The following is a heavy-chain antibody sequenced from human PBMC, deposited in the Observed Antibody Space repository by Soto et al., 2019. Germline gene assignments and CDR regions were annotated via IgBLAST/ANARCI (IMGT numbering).Heavy chain of an antibody. D-gene: IGHD4-17*01. V-gene: IGHV4-4*02. CDR3: ARDRATVVTPLYYYGMDV. CDR2: IYHSGST. CDR1: GGSISSSHW. J-gene: IGHJ6*02. Sequence: SETLSLTCAVSGGSISSSHWWSWVRQPPGKGPEWIAEIYHSGSTNYNPSLKSRVTISVHKSKNQFSLKLTSVTAADTAVYYCARDRATVVTPLYYYGMDVWGQGTTVTVSS.